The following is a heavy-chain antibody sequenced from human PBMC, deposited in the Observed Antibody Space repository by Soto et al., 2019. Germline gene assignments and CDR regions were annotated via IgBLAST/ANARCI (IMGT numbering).Heavy chain of an antibody. V-gene: IGHV6-1*01. CDR1: GDSVSSNSAA. CDR3: ARGEVGPKGFDY. CDR2: TYYRSKWYN. D-gene: IGHD1-26*01. Sequence: SQTLSLTCAISGDSVSSNSAAWNWIRQSPSRGLEWLGRTYYRSKWYNDYAISVKSRITINPYISKNQFSLQLNSVTPDDTAVYYCARGEVGPKGFDYWGQGMLVTVSS. J-gene: IGHJ4*02.